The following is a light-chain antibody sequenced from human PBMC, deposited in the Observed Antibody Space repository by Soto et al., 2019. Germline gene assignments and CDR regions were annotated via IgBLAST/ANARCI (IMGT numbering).Light chain of an antibody. CDR1: QSISGN. CDR3: QQYNNWPRT. V-gene: IGKV3-15*01. CDR2: AAS. Sequence: EIMMTQSPATLSVSPGERATLSCRASQSISGNLAWYQQKPGQAPGLLIYAASTRATGIPARFSGSGSGTEFTLTISSLQSEDFAVYYCQQYNNWPRTLGQGTKVEIK. J-gene: IGKJ1*01.